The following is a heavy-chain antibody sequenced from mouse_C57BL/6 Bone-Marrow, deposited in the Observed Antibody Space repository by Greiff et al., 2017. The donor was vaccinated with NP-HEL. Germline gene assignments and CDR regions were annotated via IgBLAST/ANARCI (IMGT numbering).Heavy chain of an antibody. J-gene: IGHJ4*01. CDR1: GYTFTDYE. CDR2: IDPETGGT. V-gene: IGHV1-15*01. Sequence: QVQLQQSGAELVRPGASVTLSCKASGYTFTDYEMHWVKQTPVHGLEWIGAIDPETGGTAYNQKFKGKAILTADKSSSTAYMELRSLTSEDSAVYYCTRGPLYYYAMDYWGQGTSVTVSS. CDR3: TRGPLYYYAMDY.